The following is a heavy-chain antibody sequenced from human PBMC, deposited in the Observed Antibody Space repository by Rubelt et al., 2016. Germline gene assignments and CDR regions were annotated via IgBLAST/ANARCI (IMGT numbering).Heavy chain of an antibody. CDR2: ICYSGST. V-gene: IGHV4-31*03. J-gene: IGHJ4*02. CDR1: GGSISSGGYY. D-gene: IGHD1-26*01. CDR3: ARTYRYYSDY. Sequence: QVQLQESAPGLVKPSQTLSLTCTVSGGSISSGGYYWTWIRQHPGKGLEWIGYICYSGSTYYNPSLKSRVTISVDTSKNQFSLKVYSVTAADTAVYYCARTYRYYSDYWGQGTLVTVSS.